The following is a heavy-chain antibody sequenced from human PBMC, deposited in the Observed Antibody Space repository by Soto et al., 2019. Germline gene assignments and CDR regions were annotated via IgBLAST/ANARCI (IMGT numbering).Heavy chain of an antibody. J-gene: IGHJ4*02. CDR2: IIPIFGTA. D-gene: IGHD6-19*01. Sequence: ASVKVSCKASGGTFSSYAISWVRQAPGQGLEWMGGIIPIFGTANYAQKFQGRVTITADESTSTAYMELSSLRSEDTAVYYCARVIAVAGGYFDYWGQGTLVTVSS. CDR1: GGTFSSYA. V-gene: IGHV1-69*13. CDR3: ARVIAVAGGYFDY.